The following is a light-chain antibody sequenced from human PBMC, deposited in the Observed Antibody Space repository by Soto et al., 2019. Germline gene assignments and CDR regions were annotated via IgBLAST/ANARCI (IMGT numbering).Light chain of an antibody. CDR3: SSYADSNNYV. Sequence: QSALTQPPSASGSPGQSVTISCTGTSSDVGGYNFVSWYQHHPGKAPKLMIYEVTKRPSGVPDRFSGPKSGNTASLTVSGLQAEDEADYYCSSYADSNNYVFGTGTKLTVL. CDR1: SSDVGGYNF. J-gene: IGLJ1*01. CDR2: EVT. V-gene: IGLV2-8*01.